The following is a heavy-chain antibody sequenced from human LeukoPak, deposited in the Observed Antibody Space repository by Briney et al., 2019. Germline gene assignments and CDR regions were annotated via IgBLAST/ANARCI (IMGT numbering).Heavy chain of an antibody. CDR1: EFIFRNYA. D-gene: IGHD3-9*01. Sequence: GGSLRLSCAASEFIFRNYAMSWVRQAPGKGLEWVSAITGSGDTTYYADSVKGRFTIFRDNSKNALYVEMNTLRAEDTAVYYCVKWGDYDILTGYYVPDFWGQGTLVTVSS. CDR3: VKWGDYDILTGYYVPDF. V-gene: IGHV3-23*01. CDR2: ITGSGDTT. J-gene: IGHJ4*02.